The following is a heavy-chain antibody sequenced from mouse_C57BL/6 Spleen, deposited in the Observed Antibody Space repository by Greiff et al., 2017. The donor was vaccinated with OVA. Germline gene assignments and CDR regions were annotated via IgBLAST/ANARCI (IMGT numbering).Heavy chain of an antibody. CDR1: GYTFTDYY. CDR3: ARYGWFHYYAMDY. J-gene: IGHJ4*01. V-gene: IGHV1-26*01. Sequence: EVQLQQSGPELVKPGASVKISCKASGYTFTDYYMNWVKQSHGQSLEWIGDINPNNGGTSYNQKFKGKATLTVDKSSSTAYMELRSLTSEDSAVYYCARYGWFHYYAMDYWGQGASVTVSS. D-gene: IGHD2-3*01. CDR2: INPNNGGT.